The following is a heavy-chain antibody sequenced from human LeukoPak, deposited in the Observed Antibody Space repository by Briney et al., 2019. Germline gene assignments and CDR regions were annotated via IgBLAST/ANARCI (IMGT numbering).Heavy chain of an antibody. CDR1: GYTFNNYG. CDR3: ARVAYDSSGYAEYFQH. Sequence: ASVRVSCKASGYTFNNYGISWVRQAPGQGLEWMGWVTSYNGDTNYAQKFQGRVTMSTDTSTSTAYMELRSLRSDDTAVYYCARVAYDSSGYAEYFQHWGQGTLVTVSS. CDR2: VTSYNGDT. V-gene: IGHV1-18*01. J-gene: IGHJ1*01. D-gene: IGHD3-22*01.